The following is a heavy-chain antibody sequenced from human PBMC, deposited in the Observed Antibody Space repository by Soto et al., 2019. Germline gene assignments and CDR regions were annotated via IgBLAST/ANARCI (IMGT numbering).Heavy chain of an antibody. V-gene: IGHV3-33*01. Sequence: GGSLRLSCDASGFTFNNFAMHWVRQAPGKGLEWVAIIYYDGSKEYYANSVKGRFTISRDNFKNTLYLQMNSLRAEDTAAYYCARVFSGGWTVDYWGQGTLVTVSS. CDR2: IYYDGSKE. J-gene: IGHJ4*02. CDR3: ARVFSGGWTVDY. D-gene: IGHD6-19*01. CDR1: GFTFNNFA.